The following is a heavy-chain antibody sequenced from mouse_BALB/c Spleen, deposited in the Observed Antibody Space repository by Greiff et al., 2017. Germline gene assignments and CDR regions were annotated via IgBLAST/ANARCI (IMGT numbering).Heavy chain of an antibody. V-gene: IGHV1-54*01. CDR3: ARDYRYPFAY. Sequence: VQLQQSGAELVRPGTSVKVSCKASGYAFTNYLIEWVKQRPGQGLEWIGQIYPGDGDTNYNGKFKGKATLTADKSSSTAYKQLSSLTSEDSAVYFCARDYRYPFAYWGQGTLVTVSA. CDR2: IYPGDGDT. J-gene: IGHJ3*01. D-gene: IGHD2-14*01. CDR1: GYAFTNYL.